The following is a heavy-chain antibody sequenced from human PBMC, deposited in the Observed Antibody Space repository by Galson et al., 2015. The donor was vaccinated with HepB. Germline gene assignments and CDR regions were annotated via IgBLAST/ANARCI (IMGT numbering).Heavy chain of an antibody. Sequence: QSGAEVKKPGESLKISCQGSRNSFTNYWIAWVRQMPGKGLEWMGIIYPGDSDTRYSPSFQGQVTISADKSVNTVYLQWSSLKASDTAMYYCARVPAFLYSSSSWRGTDYWGQGTLVTVSS. CDR1: RNSFTNYW. CDR3: ARVPAFLYSSSSWRGTDY. D-gene: IGHD6-6*01. J-gene: IGHJ4*02. V-gene: IGHV5-51*03. CDR2: IYPGDSDT.